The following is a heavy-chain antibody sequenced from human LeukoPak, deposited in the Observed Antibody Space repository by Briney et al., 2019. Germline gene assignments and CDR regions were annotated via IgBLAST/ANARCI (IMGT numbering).Heavy chain of an antibody. V-gene: IGHV4-59*01. D-gene: IGHD3-3*02. CDR1: GGSISSYY. CDR2: IYYSGST. J-gene: IGHJ3*02. Sequence: SETLSLTCTVSGGSISSYYWSWIRQPPGKGLEWIGYIYYSGSTNYNPSLKSRVTISVDTSKNQFSLKLSSVTAADTAVHYCARGGGIRSAFDIWGQGTMVTVSS. CDR3: ARGGGIRSAFDI.